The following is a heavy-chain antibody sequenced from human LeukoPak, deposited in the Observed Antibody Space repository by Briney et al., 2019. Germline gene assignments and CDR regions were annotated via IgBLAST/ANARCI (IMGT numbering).Heavy chain of an antibody. CDR3: ARFGGDFDAFDM. Sequence: SSETLSLTCAVYGGSFSGYYWSWIRQPPGKGLEWIGYIYYSGSTNYNPSLKSRVTISVDTSKNQFSLKLSSVTAADTAVYYCARFGGDFDAFDMWGQGTVVTVSS. CDR2: IYYSGST. V-gene: IGHV4-59*01. CDR1: GGSFSGYY. J-gene: IGHJ3*02. D-gene: IGHD2-21*02.